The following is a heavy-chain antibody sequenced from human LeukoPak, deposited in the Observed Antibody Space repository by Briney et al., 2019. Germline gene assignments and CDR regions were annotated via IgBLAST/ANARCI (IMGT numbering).Heavy chain of an antibody. CDR2: INPNSGGT. D-gene: IGHD3-3*01. CDR1: GYTFTGYY. J-gene: IGHJ5*02. Sequence: ASVKVSCKASGYTFTGYYMHWVRQAPGQGLEWMGWINPNSGGTNYAQKFQGRVTMTRDTSISTAYMELSRLRSDDTAVYYCATAPYYDFWSGYFGWFDPWGQGTLVTVSS. V-gene: IGHV1-2*02. CDR3: ATAPYYDFWSGYFGWFDP.